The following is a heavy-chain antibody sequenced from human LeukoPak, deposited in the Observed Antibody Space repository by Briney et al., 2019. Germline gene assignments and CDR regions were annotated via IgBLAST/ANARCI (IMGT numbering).Heavy chain of an antibody. J-gene: IGHJ5*02. CDR1: GGSISSGDYY. Sequence: SETLSLTCTVSGGSISSGDYYCSWIRQPPGKGLEWIAYMYYSGSTYYNPSLKSRVTMSADTSKNQLSLKLSSVTAADTAVYYCARPYYYDSRIDPWGQGIQVTVSS. CDR2: MYYSGST. CDR3: ARPYYYDSRIDP. D-gene: IGHD3-22*01. V-gene: IGHV4-30-4*01.